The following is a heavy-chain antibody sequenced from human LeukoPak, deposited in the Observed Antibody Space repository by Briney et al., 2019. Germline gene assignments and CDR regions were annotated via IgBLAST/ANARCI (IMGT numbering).Heavy chain of an antibody. CDR2: ISSSSSYI. CDR3: ARDLRAVDYGDYGDY. CDR1: GFTFSSYS. Sequence: PGGSLRLSCAASGFTFSSYSMNWVRQAPGKGLEWVSSISSSSSYIYYADSVKGRFTISRDNAKNSLYLQMNSLRAEDTAVYYCARDLRAVDYGDYGDYWGQGTLVTVSS. V-gene: IGHV3-21*01. D-gene: IGHD4-17*01. J-gene: IGHJ4*02.